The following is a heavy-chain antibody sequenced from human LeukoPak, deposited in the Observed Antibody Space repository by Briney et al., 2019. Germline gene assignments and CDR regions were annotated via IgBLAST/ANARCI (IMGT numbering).Heavy chain of an antibody. CDR1: GGTFSSYA. CDR2: IIPIFGTA. D-gene: IGHD5-18*01. Sequence: GASVKVSCKASGGTFSSYAISWVRQAPGQGLEWMGRIIPIFGTANYAQKFQGRVTITTDESTSTAYMELSSLRSEDTAVYYCARVDTAMDLDYFDYWGQGTLVTVSS. V-gene: IGHV1-69*05. CDR3: ARVDTAMDLDYFDY. J-gene: IGHJ4*02.